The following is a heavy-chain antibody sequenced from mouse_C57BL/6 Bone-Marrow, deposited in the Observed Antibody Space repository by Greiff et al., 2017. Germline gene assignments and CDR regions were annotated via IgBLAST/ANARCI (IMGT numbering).Heavy chain of an antibody. V-gene: IGHV1-54*01. CDR2: INPGSGGT. CDR1: GYAFTNYL. CDR3: ARQVLITTVVAPFAY. Sequence: QVQLKQSGAELVRPGTSVKVSCKASGYAFTNYLIEWVKQRPGQGLEWIGVINPGSGGTNYNEKFKGKATLTADKSSSTAYMQLSSLTSEDSAVYFCARQVLITTVVAPFAYWGQGTLVTVSA. J-gene: IGHJ3*01. D-gene: IGHD1-1*01.